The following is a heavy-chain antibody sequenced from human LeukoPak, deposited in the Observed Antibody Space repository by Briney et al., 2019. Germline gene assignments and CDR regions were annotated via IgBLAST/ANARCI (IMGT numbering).Heavy chain of an antibody. Sequence: PSETLSLTCAVYGGSFSGYYWSWIRQPPGKGLEWIGEINHSGSTNNNPSLKSRVTISVDTSKNQFSLKLSSVTAADTAVYYCARGSRRFDPWGQGTLVTVSS. CDR1: GGSFSGYY. CDR3: ARGSRRFDP. CDR2: INHSGST. V-gene: IGHV4-34*01. J-gene: IGHJ5*02.